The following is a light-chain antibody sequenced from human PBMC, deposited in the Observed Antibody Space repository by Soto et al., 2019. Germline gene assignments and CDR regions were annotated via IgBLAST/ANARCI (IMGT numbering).Light chain of an antibody. J-gene: IGLJ1*01. V-gene: IGLV2-23*01. CDR3: CSSAPGSTYV. CDR2: KGT. Sequence: QSALAQPASVSGSPGQSITISCTGTSSDVGAYNSVSWYQQHPHKAPQVIIYKGTQRPSGVSNRFSGSTSGNAASLTISGLQADDEADYFCCSSAPGSTYVFGSGTKLTVL. CDR1: SSDVGAYNS.